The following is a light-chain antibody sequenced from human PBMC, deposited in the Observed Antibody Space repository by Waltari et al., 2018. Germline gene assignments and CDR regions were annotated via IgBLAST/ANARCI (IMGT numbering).Light chain of an antibody. J-gene: IGLJ3*02. Sequence: SSPTCPGNHTNFGNQGPACLQQHRGHPPKLLSFRSNNRPSGISERFSASTSGNTASLTITGLQPDDEADYYCSAWDSDLVAVVFGGGTKLTVL. CDR3: SAWDSDLVAVV. CDR1: HTNFGNQG. CDR2: RSN. V-gene: IGLV10-54*04.